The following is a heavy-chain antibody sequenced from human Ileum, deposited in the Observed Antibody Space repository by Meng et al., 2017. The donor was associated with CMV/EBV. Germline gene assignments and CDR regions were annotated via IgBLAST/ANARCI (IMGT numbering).Heavy chain of an antibody. V-gene: IGHV1-69*05. CDR1: GVHFRKYA. CDR3: VREGDSGNWYYYLDF. CDR2: IIPTFNTP. J-gene: IGHJ4*01. Sequence: SGVHFRKYAISWVRQAPGQRLEWMGGIIPTFNTPTYAQKFQGRVIITTDESTSTAYMELSSLRFEDTAVYYCVREGDSGNWYYYLDFWGQGTLVTVSS. D-gene: IGHD3-10*01.